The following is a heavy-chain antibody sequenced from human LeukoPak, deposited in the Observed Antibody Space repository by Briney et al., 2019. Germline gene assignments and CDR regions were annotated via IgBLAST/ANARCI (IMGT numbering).Heavy chain of an antibody. V-gene: IGHV1-69*05. CDR2: IIPIFGTA. J-gene: IGHJ3*02. D-gene: IGHD2-2*01. Sequence: SVKVSCKASGGTFSSYAISWVRQAPGQGFEWMGRIIPIFGTANYAQKFQGRVTITTDESTSTAYMELSSLRSEDTAVYYCARVPYCSSTSCHRGTNAFDIWGQGTMVTVSS. CDR3: ARVPYCSSTSCHRGTNAFDI. CDR1: GGTFSSYA.